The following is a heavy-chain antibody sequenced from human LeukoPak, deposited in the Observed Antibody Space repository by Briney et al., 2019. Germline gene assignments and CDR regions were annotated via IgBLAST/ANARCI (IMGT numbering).Heavy chain of an antibody. CDR2: IIPFLSLT. D-gene: IGHD3-16*01. CDR1: GDTFSNYP. V-gene: IGHV1-69*02. CDR3: ARSLNFASPMSFDY. Sequence: SVKVSCRASGDTFSNYPINWVRQAPGQGLEWLGRIIPFLSLTNYAQNFQDRVTITADKSTSTAYMELSSLRSEDTAVYYCARSLNFASPMSFDYWGQGTLVTVSS. J-gene: IGHJ4*02.